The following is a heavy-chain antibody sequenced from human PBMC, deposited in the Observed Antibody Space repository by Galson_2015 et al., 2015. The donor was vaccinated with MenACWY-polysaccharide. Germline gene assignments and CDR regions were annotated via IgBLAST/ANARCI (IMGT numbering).Heavy chain of an antibody. CDR3: ARVGWGSDGCFLIDY. V-gene: IGHV1-3*04. CDR1: GYIFTSHN. D-gene: IGHD3-16*02. CDR2: INTGNGNT. Sequence: SAKVSCKASGYIFTSHNMHWVRQAPGQGLEWMGWINTGNGNTKYSQNFQGRVTITSDTSASTAYMELSSLRSEDTAVYYCARVGWGSDGCFLIDYWGQGTLVTVSS. J-gene: IGHJ4*02.